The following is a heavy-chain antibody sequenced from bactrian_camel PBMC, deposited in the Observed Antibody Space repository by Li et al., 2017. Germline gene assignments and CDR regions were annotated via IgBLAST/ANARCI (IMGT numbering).Heavy chain of an antibody. CDR3: AAGWRRYDYSRVPRRIGFDY. J-gene: IGHJ6*01. V-gene: IGHV3S55*01. CDR2: VNSNGST. D-gene: IGHD3*01. Sequence: HVQLVESGGGSVQAGGSLRLSCAASGYTVSSDCMGWFRQAPGNECEMVAMVNSNGSTDYADSVKGRFTISLDTAKNTLHLQMNSLKPEDTAMYYCAAGWRRYDYSRVPRRIGFDYWGLGTQVTVS. CDR1: GYTVSSDC.